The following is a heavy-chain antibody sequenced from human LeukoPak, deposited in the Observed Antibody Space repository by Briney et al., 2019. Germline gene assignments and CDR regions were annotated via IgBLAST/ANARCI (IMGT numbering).Heavy chain of an antibody. D-gene: IGHD5-18*01. V-gene: IGHV3-30-3*01. CDR3: AREVTQVQLWFKRDYGMDV. CDR2: ISYDGSNK. CDR1: GFTFSSYA. Sequence: GRSLRLSCAASGFTFSSYAMHWVRQAPGKGLEWVAVISYDGSNKYYADSVKGRFTISRDNAKNSLYLQVNSLRAEDTAVYYCAREVTQVQLWFKRDYGMDVWGQGTTVTVSS. J-gene: IGHJ6*02.